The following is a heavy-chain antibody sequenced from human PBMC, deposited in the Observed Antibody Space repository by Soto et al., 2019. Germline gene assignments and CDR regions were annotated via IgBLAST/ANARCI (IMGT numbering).Heavy chain of an antibody. J-gene: IGHJ6*02. CDR1: GYTFTSYA. CDR3: VRTPGLHLSSSDMDV. V-gene: IGHV1-3*01. Sequence: GASVKFSCKASGYTFTSYAMHWVRQAPGQRLEWMGWINAGNGNTKYSQKFQGRGTITRDTSASTAYMELSSLRSEDTAVYYCVRTPGLHLSSSDMDVWGQGTTVTVSS. D-gene: IGHD6-13*01. CDR2: INAGNGNT.